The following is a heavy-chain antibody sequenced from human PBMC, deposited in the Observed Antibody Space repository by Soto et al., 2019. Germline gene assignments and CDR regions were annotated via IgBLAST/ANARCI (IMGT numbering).Heavy chain of an antibody. V-gene: IGHV5-51*01. Sequence: GQSLKISWKGSGYSFSSFWIGWVRQMPGQGLELMGVIYPGDSDTRYSPSFQGQVTISADKSITTAYLQWRSLKASDTAMYYCAKGNRPPTYFLDFWGQGTLVTVSS. J-gene: IGHJ4*02. D-gene: IGHD1-1*01. CDR1: GYSFSSFW. CDR3: AKGNRPPTYFLDF. CDR2: IYPGDSDT.